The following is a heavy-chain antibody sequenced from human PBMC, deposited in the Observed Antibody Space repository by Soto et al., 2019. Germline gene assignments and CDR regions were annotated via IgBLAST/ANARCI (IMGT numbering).Heavy chain of an antibody. CDR3: ASYYYDSSGYSTFDY. Sequence: GASVKVSCKASGYTFTGYYMHWVRQAPGQGLEWMGWINPNSGGTNYAQKFQGRVTMTRDTSISTAYMELSRLRSDNTAVYYCASYYYDSSGYSTFDYWGQGXLVTVYS. V-gene: IGHV1-2*02. CDR1: GYTFTGYY. J-gene: IGHJ4*02. CDR2: INPNSGGT. D-gene: IGHD3-22*01.